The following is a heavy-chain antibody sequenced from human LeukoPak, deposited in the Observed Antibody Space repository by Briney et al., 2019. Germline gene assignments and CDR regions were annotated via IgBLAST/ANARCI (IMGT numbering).Heavy chain of an antibody. J-gene: IGHJ2*01. CDR1: GFTFSNAW. CDR3: ARGPTVGTLGYFDL. Sequence: PGGSLRLSCAASGFTFSNAWMSWVRQAPGKGLEWVGRIKSKTDGATTEYAAPVKGRFTISRDDSKNTLNLQMNSLRAEDTAVYYCARGPTVGTLGYFDLWGRGTVVTVSS. D-gene: IGHD7-27*01. CDR2: IKSKTDGATT. V-gene: IGHV3-15*01.